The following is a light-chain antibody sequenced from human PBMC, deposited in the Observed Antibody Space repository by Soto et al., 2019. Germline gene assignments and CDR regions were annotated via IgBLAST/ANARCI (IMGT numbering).Light chain of an antibody. CDR2: DAS. V-gene: IGKV1-5*01. Sequence: DIQMTQSPSTLSASVGDRVPITCRARQSISSWLAWYQQKPGKAPKLLIYDASSLESGVPSRFSGSGSGTEFTLTISSLQPDDFATYYCQQYNSYSRTFGQGTKVDIK. CDR3: QQYNSYSRT. CDR1: QSISSW. J-gene: IGKJ1*01.